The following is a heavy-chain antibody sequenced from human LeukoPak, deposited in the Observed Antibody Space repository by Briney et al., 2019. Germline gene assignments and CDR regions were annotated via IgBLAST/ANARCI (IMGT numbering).Heavy chain of an antibody. J-gene: IGHJ3*02. Sequence: GGSLRLSCAASGFTFSSYEMNWVRQAPGKGLEWVSYTSSSGSTIYYADSVKGRFTISRDNAKNSLYLQMNSLRVEDTAVYYCARGGYYDILTGPDAFDIWGQGTMVTVSS. CDR1: GFTFSSYE. CDR2: TSSSGSTI. D-gene: IGHD3-9*01. V-gene: IGHV3-48*03. CDR3: ARGGYYDILTGPDAFDI.